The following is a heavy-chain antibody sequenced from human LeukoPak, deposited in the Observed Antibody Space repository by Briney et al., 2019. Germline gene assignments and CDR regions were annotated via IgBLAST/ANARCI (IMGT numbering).Heavy chain of an antibody. Sequence: KPSETLSLTCAVYGGSFSGYYWSWIRQPAGKGLEWIGRIYTSGSTNYNPSLKSRVTMSVDTSKNQFSLKLSSVTAADTAVYYCAREYCSSTSCYGFFDYWGQGTLVTVSS. V-gene: IGHV4-4*07. CDR3: AREYCSSTSCYGFFDY. CDR2: IYTSGST. J-gene: IGHJ4*02. D-gene: IGHD2-2*01. CDR1: GGSFSGYY.